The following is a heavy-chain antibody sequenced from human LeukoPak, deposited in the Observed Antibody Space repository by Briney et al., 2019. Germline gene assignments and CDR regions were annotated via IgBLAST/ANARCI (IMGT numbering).Heavy chain of an antibody. D-gene: IGHD5-18*01. CDR1: GFTFSSYA. Sequence: GGSLRLSCAASGFTFSSYAMHWVRQAPGKGLEWVAVISYDGSNKYYADSVKGRFTISRDNSKNTLYLQMNSLRAEDTAVYYCASGRGYSYSPDSYYFDYWGQGTLVTVSS. V-gene: IGHV3-30-3*01. J-gene: IGHJ4*02. CDR2: ISYDGSNK. CDR3: ASGRGYSYSPDSYYFDY.